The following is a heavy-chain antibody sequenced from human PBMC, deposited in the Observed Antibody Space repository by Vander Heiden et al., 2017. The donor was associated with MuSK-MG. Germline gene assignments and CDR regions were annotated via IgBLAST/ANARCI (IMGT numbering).Heavy chain of an antibody. CDR3: ARYKSGTMFAD. J-gene: IGHJ4*02. CDR2: VYYSGST. V-gene: IGHV4-39*01. D-gene: IGHD1-7*01. Sequence: QLQLQESGPGLVKPSETLSLTCTVSGASISTSGYYWGWIRQPPGKGLEWIGNVYYSGSTDYNPSLKSRITISVVTSKNQFSLKVYSVTAADTAVYYCARYKSGTMFADWGQGTLVTVSS. CDR1: GASISTSGYY.